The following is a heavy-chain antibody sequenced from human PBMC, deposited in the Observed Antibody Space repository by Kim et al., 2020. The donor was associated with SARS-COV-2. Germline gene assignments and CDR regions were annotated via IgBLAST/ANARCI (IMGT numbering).Heavy chain of an antibody. CDR3: ASEEVSGYVDAFDI. J-gene: IGHJ3*02. CDR1: GFNFSSYV. D-gene: IGHD3-9*01. Sequence: GGSLRLSCAASGFNFSSYVMSCARQAPGKGLELVSAISGSGCSTYYADSVKVRFTISRDNSKNTLYLQMNSLRAEDSAVYYCASEEVSGYVDAFDIWGLG. CDR2: ISGSGCST. V-gene: IGHV3-23*01.